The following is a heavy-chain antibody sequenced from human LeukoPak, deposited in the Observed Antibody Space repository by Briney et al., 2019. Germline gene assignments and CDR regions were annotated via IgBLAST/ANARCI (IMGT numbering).Heavy chain of an antibody. J-gene: IGHJ3*02. Sequence: SETLSLTCTVSGGSISSSSYYWGWIRQPPGKGLEWIGYIYYSGSTNYNPSLKSRVTISVDTSKNQFSLKLSSVTAPDTAVYYCARDSIQLLDDAFDIWGQGTMVTASS. CDR3: ARDSIQLLDDAFDI. V-gene: IGHV4-61*01. D-gene: IGHD2-2*01. CDR2: IYYSGST. CDR1: GGSISSSSYY.